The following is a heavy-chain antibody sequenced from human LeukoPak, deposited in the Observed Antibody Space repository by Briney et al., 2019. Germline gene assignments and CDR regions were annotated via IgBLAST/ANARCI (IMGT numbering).Heavy chain of an antibody. CDR3: ARGPTISTYSSGWTKDPDYYYYGMDV. CDR2: INYGGTT. V-gene: IGHV4-39*01. D-gene: IGHD6-19*01. CDR1: GGSIRSTSFY. Sequence: KPSETLSLTCAASGGSIRSTSFYWGWIRQPPEKGLEWIGSINYGGTTYYKPSLKSRVTISVDTSKNQFSLKLSSVTAADTAVYYCARGPTISTYSSGWTKDPDYYYYGMDVWGQGTTVTVSS. J-gene: IGHJ6*02.